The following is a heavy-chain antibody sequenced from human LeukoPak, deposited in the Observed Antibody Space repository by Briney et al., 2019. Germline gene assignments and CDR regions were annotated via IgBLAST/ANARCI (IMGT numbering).Heavy chain of an antibody. J-gene: IGHJ4*02. CDR1: GFTVSTVW. CDR3: TSTIGY. V-gene: IGHV3-15*01. CDR2: IKSKNEGGTT. Sequence: GGSLRLSCAASGFTVSTVWMTWVRQAPGKGLQWVGRIKSKNEGGTTDYAAPVNGRFTISRDDSRNTLYLQMNSLKTEDSAVYYCTSTIGYWGQGTLVTVSS.